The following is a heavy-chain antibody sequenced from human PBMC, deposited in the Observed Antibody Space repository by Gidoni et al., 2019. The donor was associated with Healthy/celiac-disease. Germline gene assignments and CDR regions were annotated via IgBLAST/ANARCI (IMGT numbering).Heavy chain of an antibody. CDR2: IYYSGRT. CDR1: GGSISSYY. J-gene: IGHJ3*02. CDR3: ARVQVRATTVSAFDI. Sequence: QVQLQESGPGLVKPSETLSLTGTDAGGSISSYYRSWIRQPPGKGLEWIGYIYYSGRTNYNPPLKSRVTISVDTSKNQFSLKLSSVAAADTAVYYCARVQVRATTVSAFDIWGQGTMVTVSS. V-gene: IGHV4-59*01. D-gene: IGHD1-26*01.